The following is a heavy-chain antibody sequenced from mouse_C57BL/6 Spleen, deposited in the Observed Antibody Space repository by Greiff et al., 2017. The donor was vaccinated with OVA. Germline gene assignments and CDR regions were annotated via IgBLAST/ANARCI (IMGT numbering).Heavy chain of an antibody. CDR2: IYPGDGDT. Sequence: QVQLQQSGPELVKPGASVKISCKASGYAFSSSWMNWVKQRPGKGLEWIGRIYPGDGDTNYNGKFKGKATLTADKSSSTAYMQLSSLTSEDSAVYFCAREGWFLYAMDYWGQGTSVTVSS. J-gene: IGHJ4*01. CDR3: AREGWFLYAMDY. V-gene: IGHV1-82*01. CDR1: GYAFSSSW. D-gene: IGHD2-3*01.